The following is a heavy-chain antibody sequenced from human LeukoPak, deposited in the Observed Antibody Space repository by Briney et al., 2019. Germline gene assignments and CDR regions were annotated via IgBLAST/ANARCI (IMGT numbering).Heavy chain of an antibody. D-gene: IGHD1-26*01. V-gene: IGHV4-34*01. CDR1: GGSFSDYY. CDR3: ARRSYFYYYYYYMDV. J-gene: IGHJ6*03. Sequence: SETLSLTCAVYGGSFSDYYWCWIRQPPGKGLEWIGEINHSGSTNYNPSLKSRVTISVDTSKNQFSLKLSSVTAADTAVYYCARRSYFYYYYYYMDVWGKGTTVTVSS. CDR2: INHSGST.